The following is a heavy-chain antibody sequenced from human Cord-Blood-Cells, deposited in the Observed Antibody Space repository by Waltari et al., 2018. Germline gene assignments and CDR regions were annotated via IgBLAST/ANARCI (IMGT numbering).Heavy chain of an antibody. Sequence: QVQLVQSGAEVKKPGASVKVSCKVSGYTLTELSMHWVRQAPGKGLEWMGGVEPEDGETIYAQKFQGRVTMTEDTSTDTAYMELSSLRSEDTAVYYCATDQLGYDAFDIWGQGTMVTVSS. CDR2: VEPEDGET. J-gene: IGHJ3*02. D-gene: IGHD1-1*01. CDR3: ATDQLGYDAFDI. CDR1: GYTLTELS. V-gene: IGHV1-24*01.